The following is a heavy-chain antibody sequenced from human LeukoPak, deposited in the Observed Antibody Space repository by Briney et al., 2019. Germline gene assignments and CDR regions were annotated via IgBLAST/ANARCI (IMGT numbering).Heavy chain of an antibody. CDR3: TTVTLIHLHDYGVLDY. D-gene: IGHD4-17*01. J-gene: IGHJ4*02. CDR2: VKSKTDGGTT. Sequence: GGSLRLSCAASGFTFSNVWMSWVRQAPGKGLEWVGRVKSKTDGGTTDYAAPVKGRFTISRDDSKNTLYLQMNSLKTEDTAVYYCTTVTLIHLHDYGVLDYWGQGTLVTVSS. CDR1: GFTFSNVW. V-gene: IGHV3-15*01.